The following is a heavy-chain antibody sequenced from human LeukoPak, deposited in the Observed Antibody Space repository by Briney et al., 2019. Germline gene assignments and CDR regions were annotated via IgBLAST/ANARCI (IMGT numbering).Heavy chain of an antibody. CDR3: ALSLDYEADY. CDR2: IWYDGSNK. V-gene: IGHV3-33*01. CDR1: GFTFSSYG. D-gene: IGHD4-17*01. Sequence: GRSLRLSCAASGFTFSSYGMHWVRQAPGKGLEWVAAIWYDGSNKYYADSVKGRFTISRDNSKNTLYLQMNSLRAEDTAVYYCALSLDYEADYWGQGTLVTVSS. J-gene: IGHJ4*02.